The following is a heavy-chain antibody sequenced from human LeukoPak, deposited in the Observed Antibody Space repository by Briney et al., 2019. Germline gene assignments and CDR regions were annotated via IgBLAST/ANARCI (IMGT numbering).Heavy chain of an antibody. CDR2: INHSGST. CDR1: GGSFSGYY. V-gene: IGHV4-34*01. J-gene: IGHJ5*02. D-gene: IGHD3-10*01. Sequence: PSETLSLTCAVYGGSFSGYYWSWIRQPPGKRLEWIGEINHSGSTNYNPSLKSRVTISVDTSKNQFSLKLSSVTAADTAVYYCARGQKLLWFGESPPSWFDPWGQGTLVTVSS. CDR3: ARGQKLLWFGESPPSWFDP.